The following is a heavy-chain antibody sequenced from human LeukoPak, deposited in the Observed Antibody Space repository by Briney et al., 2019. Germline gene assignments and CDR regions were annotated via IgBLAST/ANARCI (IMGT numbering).Heavy chain of an antibody. D-gene: IGHD2-15*01. Sequence: GGSLRLSCAASGFTFSNYWMNWVRQAPGKGLEWVAVIWYDGSNKYCADSVKGRFTISRDNSKNTLYLQMNSLRAEDTAVYYCARGIESRYYFDYWGQGTLVTVSS. J-gene: IGHJ4*02. CDR3: ARGIESRYYFDY. CDR2: IWYDGSNK. V-gene: IGHV3-33*08. CDR1: GFTFSNYW.